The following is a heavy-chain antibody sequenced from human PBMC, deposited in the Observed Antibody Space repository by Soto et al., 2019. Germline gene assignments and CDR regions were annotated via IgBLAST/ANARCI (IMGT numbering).Heavy chain of an antibody. V-gene: IGHV3-23*01. J-gene: IGHJ5*02. CDR2: ISGSGGST. Sequence: GGSLRLSCAASGFTFSSYAMSWVRQAPGKGLEWVSAISGSGGSTYYADSVKGRFTISRDNSKNTLYLQMNSLRAEDTAVYYCAKDPPGVMITFGGVIVGAKNWFDPWGQGTLVTVSS. CDR3: AKDPPGVMITFGGVIVGAKNWFDP. D-gene: IGHD3-16*02. CDR1: GFTFSSYA.